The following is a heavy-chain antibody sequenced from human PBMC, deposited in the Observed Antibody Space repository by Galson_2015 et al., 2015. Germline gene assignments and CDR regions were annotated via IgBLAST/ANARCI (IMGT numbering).Heavy chain of an antibody. V-gene: IGHV5-51*01. CDR3: ARSLIVVVPAADYDAFDI. D-gene: IGHD2-2*01. CDR2: IYPGDSDT. Sequence: QSGAEVKKPGESLKISCKGSGYSFTSYWIGWVRQMPGKGLEWMGIIYPGDSDTRYSPSFQGQVTISADKSISTAYLQWSSLKASDTAMYYCARSLIVVVPAADYDAFDIWGQGTMVTVSS. CDR1: GYSFTSYW. J-gene: IGHJ3*02.